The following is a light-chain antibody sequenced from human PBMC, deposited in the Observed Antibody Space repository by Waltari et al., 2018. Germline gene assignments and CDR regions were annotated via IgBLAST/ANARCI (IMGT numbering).Light chain of an antibody. CDR2: AAS. CDR1: QGISNY. Sequence: DIQMTQSPSSVSASVGHRVTITCRASQGISNYLSWYQQKPGKAPKFLIYAASILQSGVQSRFSGSGSGTEFTLTINGLQPEDFATYFCQQGNNFPPTFGQGTEVEI. J-gene: IGKJ1*01. V-gene: IGKV1-12*01. CDR3: QQGNNFPPT.